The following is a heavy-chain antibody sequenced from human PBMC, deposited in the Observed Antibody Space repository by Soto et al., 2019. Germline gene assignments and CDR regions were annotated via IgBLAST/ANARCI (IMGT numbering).Heavy chain of an antibody. J-gene: IGHJ4*02. D-gene: IGHD5-12*01. CDR3: ARDRGGYGVFDY. V-gene: IGHV4-31*03. Sequence: PSETLSLTCSGSAGSIGSDGFYWNWIRQPPGKGLEWIGYIYHSGGTYSSPSLRSRVTISVDTSKNQFTLKLSSVTAADTAVYYCARDRGGYGVFDYWGQGTLVTVS. CDR1: AGSIGSDGFY. CDR2: IYHSGGT.